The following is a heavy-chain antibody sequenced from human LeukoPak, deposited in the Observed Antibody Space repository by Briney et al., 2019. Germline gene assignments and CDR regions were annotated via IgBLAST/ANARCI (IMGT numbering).Heavy chain of an antibody. Sequence: GGSLRLSCAASGFTFSNYAMSWVRQAPGKGLEWVSSINGRGGSTYYADSVKGRFTISRDNSKNTLYLQMNSLRAEDTAVYYCAKDAPITMIVVVQDLNWGQGTLVTVSS. J-gene: IGHJ4*02. CDR2: INGRGGST. D-gene: IGHD3-22*01. CDR3: AKDAPITMIVVVQDLN. CDR1: GFTFSNYA. V-gene: IGHV3-23*01.